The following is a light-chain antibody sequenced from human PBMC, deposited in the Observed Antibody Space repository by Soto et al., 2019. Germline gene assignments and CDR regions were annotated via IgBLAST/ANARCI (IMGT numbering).Light chain of an antibody. CDR3: QQSYSAPRT. CDR2: AAS. J-gene: IGKJ1*01. V-gene: IGKV1-39*01. CDR1: QSLGSY. Sequence: DIQMTPSPSSLSASVGDRVTITCRASQSLGSYLNWYQQKPGKAPKFLIYAASSFQSGVPSRFSGSGSGTDFTLTITSLQPEDFATYFCQQSYSAPRTFGQGTKVEIK.